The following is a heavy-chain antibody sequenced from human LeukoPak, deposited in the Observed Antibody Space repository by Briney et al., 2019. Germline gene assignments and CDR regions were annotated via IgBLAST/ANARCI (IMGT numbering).Heavy chain of an antibody. D-gene: IGHD1-26*01. CDR2: IRYDGINK. V-gene: IGHV3-30*02. CDR3: ARAGGTYYGIAFDI. CDR1: RFTFSSYG. Sequence: GGSLRLSCAASRFTFSSYGMHWVRQAPGKGLEWVAFIRYDGINKYYADSVKGRFTISRDNSKNTLYLQMNSLRAEDTAVYYCARAGGTYYGIAFDIWGQGTMVTVSS. J-gene: IGHJ3*02.